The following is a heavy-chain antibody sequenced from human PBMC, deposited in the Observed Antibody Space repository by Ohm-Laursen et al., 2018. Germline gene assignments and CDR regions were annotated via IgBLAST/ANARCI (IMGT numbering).Heavy chain of an antibody. CDR3: ARQGSSSWYYPNHDAFDI. CDR2: IYYSGST. J-gene: IGHJ3*02. D-gene: IGHD6-13*01. V-gene: IGHV4-61*01. Sequence: SDTLSLTCTISGDSVNSGYYYWNWIRQPPGKGLEWIGYIYYSGSTNYNPSLKSRVTISVDTSKNQFSLKLSSVTAADTAVYYCARQGSSSWYYPNHDAFDIWGQGTMVTVSS. CDR1: GDSVNSGYYY.